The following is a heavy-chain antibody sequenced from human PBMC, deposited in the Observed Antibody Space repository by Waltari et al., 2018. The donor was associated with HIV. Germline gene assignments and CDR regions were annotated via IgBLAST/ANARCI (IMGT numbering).Heavy chain of an antibody. CDR2: INPSSNST. CDR1: GYTFISYY. Sequence: QVQLVQSGAEVKKPGASVKVSCKASGYTFISYYMHWVRQSPGQGLEWMGRINPSSNSTSYVQKFQGRRTMTRDTSTSTVYMGLSSLRSEDTAVYYCARAPCSGGSCRLFDYWGQGTLVTVSS. V-gene: IGHV1-46*01. J-gene: IGHJ4*02. D-gene: IGHD2-15*01. CDR3: ARAPCSGGSCRLFDY.